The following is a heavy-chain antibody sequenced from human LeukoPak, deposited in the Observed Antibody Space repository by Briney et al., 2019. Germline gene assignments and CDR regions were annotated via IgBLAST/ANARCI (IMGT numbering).Heavy chain of an antibody. Sequence: PSETLSLTCTVSGGSISSYYWSWIRQPPGKGLEWIGYIYYSGSTNYKPSLKSRVSMSGDTSKNQVSLKLRSVTAADTAVYYCARDPTTVTTIFDSWGQGTLVTVSS. D-gene: IGHD4-17*01. CDR2: IYYSGST. CDR1: GGSISSYY. CDR3: ARDPTTVTTIFDS. V-gene: IGHV4-59*12. J-gene: IGHJ4*02.